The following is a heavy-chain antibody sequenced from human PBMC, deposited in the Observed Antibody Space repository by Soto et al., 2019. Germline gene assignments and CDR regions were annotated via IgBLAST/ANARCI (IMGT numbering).Heavy chain of an antibody. CDR3: TRGPRPISTGTGAY. J-gene: IGHJ4*02. CDR1: GFIFKMYF. D-gene: IGHD3-10*01. CDR2: IYNDGIYS. V-gene: IGHV3-74*01. Sequence: GGALSLSCSASGFIFKMYFTHWVGQSPGKGLVWISRIYNDGIYSDYADSVRGRFTISRDNVNDTLYLQMNNLRAEDSGLYYCTRGPRPISTGTGAYWGQGTQVTVSS.